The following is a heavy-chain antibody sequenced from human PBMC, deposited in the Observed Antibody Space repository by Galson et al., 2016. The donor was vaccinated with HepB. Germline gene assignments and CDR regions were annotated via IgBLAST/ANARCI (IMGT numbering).Heavy chain of an antibody. D-gene: IGHD6-19*01. V-gene: IGHV4-61*02. Sequence: TLSLTCSVSGGSIRSGSYYWNWIRQPAGKGLEWIGRVYSSGSTNYYPSLKSRVTISLDTSKNQISLRLSSVTAADTAVYYCASSPHQWLLQGVFDIWGQGTMVTVSS. CDR2: VYSSGST. CDR3: ASSPHQWLLQGVFDI. J-gene: IGHJ3*02. CDR1: GGSIRSGSYY.